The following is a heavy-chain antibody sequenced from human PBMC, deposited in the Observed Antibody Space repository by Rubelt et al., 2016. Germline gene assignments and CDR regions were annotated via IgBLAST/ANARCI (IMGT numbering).Heavy chain of an antibody. D-gene: IGHD2-2*02. V-gene: IGHV3-33*01. J-gene: IGHJ5*02. CDR2: DGRNK. CDR3: ARIAAIGRWFDP. Sequence: DGRNKYYAASVKGRFTISRDNAKNSLYLQMNSLRDEDTAVYYCARIAAIGRWFDPWGQGTLVTVSS.